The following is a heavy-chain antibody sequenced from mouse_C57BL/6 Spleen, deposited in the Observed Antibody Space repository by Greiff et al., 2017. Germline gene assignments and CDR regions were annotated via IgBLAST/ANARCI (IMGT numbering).Heavy chain of an antibody. Sequence: QVQLQQPGAELVRPGSSVKLSCKASGYTFTSYWMDWVKQRPGQGLEWIGNIYPSDSETHYNQKFKDKATLTVDKSSSTAYMQLSSLTSEDSAVYYCAREYGYAFDYWGQGTTLTVSS. V-gene: IGHV1-61*01. J-gene: IGHJ2*01. CDR2: IYPSDSET. D-gene: IGHD2-2*01. CDR1: GYTFTSYW. CDR3: AREYGYAFDY.